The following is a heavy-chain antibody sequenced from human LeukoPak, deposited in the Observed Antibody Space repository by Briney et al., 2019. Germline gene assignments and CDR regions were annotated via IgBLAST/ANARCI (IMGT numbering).Heavy chain of an antibody. J-gene: IGHJ3*02. V-gene: IGHV1-2*02. CDR1: GYTFNVYY. Sequence: ASVKVSCKASGYTFNVYYIHWLRQAPGQGLEWMGWVIPSSGGTNYAQKFQGRVTMTRDTSISTAYMELRSLRYDDTAVYYCARGNHRDADAFDIWGQGTMVTVSS. CDR3: ARGNHRDADAFDI. D-gene: IGHD1-14*01. CDR2: VIPSSGGT.